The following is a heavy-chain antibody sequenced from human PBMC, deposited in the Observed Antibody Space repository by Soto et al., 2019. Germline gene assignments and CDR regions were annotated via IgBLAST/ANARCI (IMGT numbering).Heavy chain of an antibody. CDR3: ASVETDYGTYYYYYGMDV. Sequence: PSETLSLTCTVSGGSISSSSYYWGWIRQPPGKGLEWIGSIYYSGSTYYNPSLKSRVTISVDTSKNQFSLKLSSVTAADTAVYYCASVETDYGTYYYYYGMDVWGQGTTVTVSS. CDR2: IYYSGST. CDR1: GGSISSSSYY. D-gene: IGHD4-17*01. V-gene: IGHV4-39*01. J-gene: IGHJ6*02.